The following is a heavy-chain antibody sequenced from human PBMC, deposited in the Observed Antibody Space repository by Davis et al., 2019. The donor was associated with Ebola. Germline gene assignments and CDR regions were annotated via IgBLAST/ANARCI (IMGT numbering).Heavy chain of an antibody. D-gene: IGHD5-24*01. CDR2: IWYDGSNK. V-gene: IGHV3-33*08. J-gene: IGHJ4*02. CDR1: GFTFSSYS. Sequence: PGGSLRLSCAASGFTFSSYSMNWIRQAPGKGLEWVAVIWYDGSNKYYADSVKGRFTISRDNSKNTLYLQMNSLRAEDTAVYYCARDYGGRWLQSPDYWGQGTLVTVSS. CDR3: ARDYGGRWLQSPDY.